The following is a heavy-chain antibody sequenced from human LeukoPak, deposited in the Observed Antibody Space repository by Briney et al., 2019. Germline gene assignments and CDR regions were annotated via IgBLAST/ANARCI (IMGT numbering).Heavy chain of an antibody. CDR1: GFTFSSYS. J-gene: IGHJ4*02. CDR2: ISYHGSNK. D-gene: IGHD3/OR15-3a*01. Sequence: GRSLRLSCAASGFTFSSYSMHWVRQAPGKGLEWLTLISYHGSNKDYTDSVRGRFTISRDNSKNIVFLQMNSLRTEDTAVYFCARSPERLGQGYLDSWGQGTLVTVSS. V-gene: IGHV3-30*04. CDR3: ARSPERLGQGYLDS.